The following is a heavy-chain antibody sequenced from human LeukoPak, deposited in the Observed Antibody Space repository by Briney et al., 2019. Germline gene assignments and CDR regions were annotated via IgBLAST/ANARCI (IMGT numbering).Heavy chain of an antibody. J-gene: IGHJ4*02. CDR3: AREGVLRYFDWLSGGGDFDY. Sequence: ASVKVSCKASGYTFTSYDINWVRQATGQGLEWMGWMNPNSGNTGYAQKFQGRVTMTRNTSISTAYMELSSLRSEDTAVYYCAREGVLRYFDWLSGGGDFDYWGQGTLVTVSS. D-gene: IGHD3-9*01. CDR1: GYTFTSYD. CDR2: MNPNSGNT. V-gene: IGHV1-8*01.